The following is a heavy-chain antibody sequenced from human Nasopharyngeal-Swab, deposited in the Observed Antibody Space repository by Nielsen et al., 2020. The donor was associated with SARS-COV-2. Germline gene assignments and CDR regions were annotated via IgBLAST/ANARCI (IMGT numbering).Heavy chain of an antibody. Sequence: GSLRLSCTVSGGSISSYYWSWIRQPPGKGLEWIGYVYYSGSSNYNPSLKSRVTISVDTSKNQFSLKLNSVTAADTAVYYCARDGVVYTSSWYGDNWFDPWGKGTLVTVSS. CDR2: VYYSGSS. D-gene: IGHD6-13*01. V-gene: IGHV4-59*13. CDR3: ARDGVVYTSSWYGDNWFDP. CDR1: GGSISSYY. J-gene: IGHJ5*02.